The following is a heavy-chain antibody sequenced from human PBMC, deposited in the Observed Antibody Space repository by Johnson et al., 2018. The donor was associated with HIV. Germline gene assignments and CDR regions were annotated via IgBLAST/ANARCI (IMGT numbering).Heavy chain of an antibody. Sequence: VQLVESGGGLVQPGGSLRLSCAASGFIFSSYDMHWVRQATGKGLEWVSGIGSSGDTYYPGSVKGRFTVSRTNAKNSFHLQMNSLRADDTAVYHCARPSVMTTLTTTPWAFDIWGQGTMVTVSS. CDR1: GFIFSSYD. CDR3: ARPSVMTTLTTTPWAFDI. J-gene: IGHJ3*02. CDR2: IGSSGDT. D-gene: IGHD4-17*01. V-gene: IGHV3-13*01.